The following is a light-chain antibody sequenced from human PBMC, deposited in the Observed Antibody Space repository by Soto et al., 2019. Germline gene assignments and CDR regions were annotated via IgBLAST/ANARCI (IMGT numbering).Light chain of an antibody. V-gene: IGKV1-8*01. CDR1: QGISSY. CDR2: AAS. J-gene: IGKJ1*01. CDR3: QQYYSYPHT. Sequence: AIRMTQSPSSFSASTGDRVTITCRASQGISSYLAWYQQKPGKAPKLLIYAASTLQSGVPSRFSGSGSGTDCTLTISCLQSEDLATYYCQQYYSYPHTFGQGTKVEIK.